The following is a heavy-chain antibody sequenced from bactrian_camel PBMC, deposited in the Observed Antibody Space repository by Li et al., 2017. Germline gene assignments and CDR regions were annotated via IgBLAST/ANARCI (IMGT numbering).Heavy chain of an antibody. CDR3: AARDTGLCEIMSAYNY. J-gene: IGHJ4*01. CDR2: LYTRDAST. CDR1: LNPDSNYC. Sequence: HVQLVESGGGSVQAGGSLNLSCAASLNPDSNYCLGWFRQAPGKEREGVALLYTRDASTYYDDSVKGRFTISYDNAKNTMSLQMNSLKPEDSGMYYCAARDTGLCEIMSAYNYWGQGTQVTVS. V-gene: IGHV3S1*01. D-gene: IGHD5*01.